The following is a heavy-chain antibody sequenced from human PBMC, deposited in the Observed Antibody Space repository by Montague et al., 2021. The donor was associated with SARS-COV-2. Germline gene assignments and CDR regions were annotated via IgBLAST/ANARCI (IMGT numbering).Heavy chain of an antibody. J-gene: IGHJ6*02. CDR1: GFTFSNIW. Sequence: SLRLSCAASGFTFSNIWMSWVRQAPGKGLEWVANIKPDESEKNYVDSVNGRFSISRDNAKNSLYLQMDNLRAEDTAIYYCAKNGGAHGLDVWGQGTSVSVSS. V-gene: IGHV3-7*01. D-gene: IGHD4-23*01. CDR2: IKPDESEK. CDR3: AKNGGAHGLDV.